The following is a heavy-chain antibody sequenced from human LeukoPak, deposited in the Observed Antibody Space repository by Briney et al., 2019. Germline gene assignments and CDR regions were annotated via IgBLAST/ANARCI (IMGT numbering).Heavy chain of an antibody. J-gene: IGHJ5*02. D-gene: IGHD2-8*01. CDR1: GYTFTSYD. CDR2: MNPNSGNT. CDR3: ARRLYGRQRYWFDP. V-gene: IGHV1-8*01. Sequence: ASVKVSFKASGYTFTSYDINWVRQATGQGLEWMGWMNPNSGNTGYAQKFQGRVTMTRNTSISTAYMELSSLRPEDTAVYYCARRLYGRQRYWFDPWGQGTLVTVSS.